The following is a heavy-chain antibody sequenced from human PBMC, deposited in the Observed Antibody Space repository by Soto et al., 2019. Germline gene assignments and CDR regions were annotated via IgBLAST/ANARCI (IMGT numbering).Heavy chain of an antibody. Sequence: EVQLLESGGGLVQPGGSLRLSCAASGFTFSSYAMSWVRQAPGKGLEWVSAISAGGSSTYYPDSVKGRFTISRDNSKNSLYLQMNSLRAEVTAFYYCARDGGSSWREFYFDYWGQGTLVTVSS. CDR1: GFTFSSYA. V-gene: IGHV3-23*01. D-gene: IGHD6-13*01. CDR2: ISAGGSST. CDR3: ARDGGSSWREFYFDY. J-gene: IGHJ4*02.